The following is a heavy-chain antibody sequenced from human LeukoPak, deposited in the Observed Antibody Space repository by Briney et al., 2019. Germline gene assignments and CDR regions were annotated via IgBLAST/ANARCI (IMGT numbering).Heavy chain of an antibody. CDR3: ARDSIYDSSGYYQDY. J-gene: IGHJ4*02. CDR2: IYTSGST. D-gene: IGHD3-22*01. Sequence: PSETLSLTCTVSGYSISSGSYYWTWIRQPAGKGLEWIGRIYTSGSTNYNPSLKSRVTISVDTSKNQFSLKLSSVTAADTAVYYCARDSIYDSSGYYQDYWGQGTLVTVSS. CDR1: GYSISSGSYY. V-gene: IGHV4-61*02.